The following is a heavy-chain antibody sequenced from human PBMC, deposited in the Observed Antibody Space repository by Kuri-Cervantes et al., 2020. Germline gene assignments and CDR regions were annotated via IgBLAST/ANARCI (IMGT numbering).Heavy chain of an antibody. J-gene: IGHJ3*02. CDR3: ARPSGDQQWLVSDAFDI. D-gene: IGHD6-19*01. CDR2: INPSGGST. V-gene: IGHV1-46*01. CDR1: GYTFTSYY. Sequence: ASVKVSCKASGYTFTSYYMHWVRQAPGQGLEWMGIINPSGGSTSYAQKFQGRVTMTRDTSTSTAYMELSSLRSEDTAVYYCARPSGDQQWLVSDAFDIWGQGTMVTVSS.